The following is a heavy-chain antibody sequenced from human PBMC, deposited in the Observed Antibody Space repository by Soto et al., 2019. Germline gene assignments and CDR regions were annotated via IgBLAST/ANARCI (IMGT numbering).Heavy chain of an antibody. J-gene: IGHJ6*02. V-gene: IGHV1-18*01. CDR1: GYTFTRYG. Sequence: QGQLVQSGPEVKKPGASVKVSCKASGYTFTRYGISWVRQAPGQGLEWMGWISGYNGDTNYAQKVQGRVTMTIDTATSTAYMEVRSLTSDDTAIYYCAKYGQLPYYYYGMDVWGQGTTVTVSS. CDR3: AKYGQLPYYYYGMDV. CDR2: ISGYNGDT. D-gene: IGHD1-1*01.